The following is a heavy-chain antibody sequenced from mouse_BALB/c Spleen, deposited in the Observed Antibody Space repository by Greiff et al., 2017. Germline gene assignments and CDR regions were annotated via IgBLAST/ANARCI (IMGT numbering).Heavy chain of an antibody. CDR1: GFSLTSYG. CDR3: ARENDYDEGLYAMDY. J-gene: IGHJ4*01. Sequence: VKLMESGPDLVAPSQSLSITCTVSGFSLTSYGVHWVRQPPGKGLEWLVVIWSDGSTTYNSALKSRLSISKDNSKSQVFLKMNSLQTDDTAMYYCARENDYDEGLYAMDYWGQGTSVTVSS. CDR2: IWSDGST. V-gene: IGHV2-6-2*01. D-gene: IGHD2-4*01.